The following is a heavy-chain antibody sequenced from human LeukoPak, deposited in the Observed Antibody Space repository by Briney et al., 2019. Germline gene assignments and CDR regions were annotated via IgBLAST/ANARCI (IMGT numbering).Heavy chain of an antibody. CDR3: ARDKSPIRSRSGSESSPLDN. Sequence: ASVNVSCKTSGYTFPYYGINWVRQAPGQGLEWMGWISGYNGNTKYAQKFQGRVTMTTDTFTNTAYMELRSLRSDDTAMYYCARDKSPIRSRSGSESSPLDNWGQGTLVFVSS. CDR2: ISGYNGNT. D-gene: IGHD6-19*01. J-gene: IGHJ4*02. V-gene: IGHV1-18*04. CDR1: GYTFPYYG.